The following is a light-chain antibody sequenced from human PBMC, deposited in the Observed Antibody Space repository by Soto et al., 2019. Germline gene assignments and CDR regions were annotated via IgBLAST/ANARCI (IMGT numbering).Light chain of an antibody. J-gene: IGKJ1*01. CDR2: DAY. V-gene: IGKV3-15*01. CDR3: QLYKNWTRP. CDR1: QSVSSN. Sequence: EIVVTQSPATLSVSPGERATLSCRASQSVSSNVAWYQQTRGQAPRLLMFDAYTRATGIPARFSGSGSATEFNLRISSLQSEDTDIYYCQLYKNWTRPVGKGTKGDSK.